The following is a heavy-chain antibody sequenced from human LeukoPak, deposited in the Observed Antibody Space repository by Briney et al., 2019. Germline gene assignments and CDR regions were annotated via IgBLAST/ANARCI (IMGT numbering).Heavy chain of an antibody. Sequence: SGGSLRLSCAASGFTFSNAWMSWVRQAPGKGLEWVGFIRSKAYGGTTEYAASVKGRFTISRDDSKSIAYLQMNSLKTEDTGVYYCSRGSLYSSSWCFDYWGQGTLVTVSS. CDR3: SRGSLYSSSWCFDY. CDR1: GFTFSNAW. V-gene: IGHV3-49*04. D-gene: IGHD6-13*01. J-gene: IGHJ4*02. CDR2: IRSKAYGGTT.